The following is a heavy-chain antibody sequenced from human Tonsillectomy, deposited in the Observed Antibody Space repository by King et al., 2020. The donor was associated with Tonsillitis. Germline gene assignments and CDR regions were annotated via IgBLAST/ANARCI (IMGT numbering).Heavy chain of an antibody. J-gene: IGHJ4*02. Sequence: QLQESGPGLVKPSQTLSLTCTISGDSVSSNSAAWNWIRQSPSRGLEWLGRTFYRSKWYSDYAVSVKSRVTFNPDTSKNQFSLHLNSVTPEDTAVYYCARDPAGSGWYSGYYFDYWGQGTLVTVSS. V-gene: IGHV6-1*01. CDR1: GDSVSSNSAA. CDR3: ARDPAGSGWYSGYYFDY. D-gene: IGHD6-19*01. CDR2: TFYRSKWYS.